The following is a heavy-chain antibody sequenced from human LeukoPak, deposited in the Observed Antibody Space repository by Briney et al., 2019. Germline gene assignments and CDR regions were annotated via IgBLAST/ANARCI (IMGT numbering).Heavy chain of an antibody. D-gene: IGHD1-26*01. CDR2: IYGSSRT. CDR3: ARDRSGSISSRGSDAFDF. V-gene: IGHV3-66*01. Sequence: GGSLRLSCAGSGFIVNSSYMSWVRQAAGKGLEWVSVIYGSSRTYYADSVKGRFTISRDNSKNTVYLQMDSLRAEDTAVYYCARDRSGSISSRGSDAFDFWGQGTMVTVSS. J-gene: IGHJ3*01. CDR1: GFIVNSSY.